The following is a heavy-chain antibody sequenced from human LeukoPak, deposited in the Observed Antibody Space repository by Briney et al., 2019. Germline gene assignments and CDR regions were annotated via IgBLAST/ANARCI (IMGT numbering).Heavy chain of an antibody. CDR2: IYSGGST. CDR3: ARVRGSSGWYRAGNYFDY. J-gene: IGHJ4*02. V-gene: IGHV3-66*01. D-gene: IGHD6-19*01. CDR1: GFTVSSNY. Sequence: GGSLRLSCAASGFTVSSNYMSWVRQAPGKGLEWVSVIYSGGSTYYADSVKGRFTISRDNSKNTLYLQMNSLRAEDTAVYYCARVRGSSGWYRAGNYFDYWGQGTLVTVSS.